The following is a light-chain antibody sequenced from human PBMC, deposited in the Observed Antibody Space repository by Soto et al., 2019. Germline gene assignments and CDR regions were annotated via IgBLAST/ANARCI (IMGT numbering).Light chain of an antibody. J-gene: IGKJ5*01. V-gene: IGKV1-5*01. CDR1: QSISRW. Sequence: DIQMTQSPSTLSASVGDRVTIPCRASQSISRWVAWYQQKPGKAPKLLIYDASTLKSGVPARFRGSGSGTDFTLTISSLEPDDFAVYYCQQRSNWQITFGQGTLLEIK. CDR3: QQRSNWQIT. CDR2: DAS.